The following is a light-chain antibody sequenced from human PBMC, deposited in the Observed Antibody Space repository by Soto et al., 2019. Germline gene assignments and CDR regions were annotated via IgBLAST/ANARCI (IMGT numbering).Light chain of an antibody. CDR3: QSYDSSLSARV. V-gene: IGLV1-40*01. CDR2: GDT. CDR1: SSNIGAGYA. J-gene: IGLJ3*02. Sequence: QSVLTQPPSVSAAPGQRVTISCTGSSSNIGAGYAVHWYQQLPGTAPKLLIYGDTNRPSGVPDRFSGSKSGTSASLAITGLQAEDEAEYYCQSYDSSLSARVFGGGTQLTVL.